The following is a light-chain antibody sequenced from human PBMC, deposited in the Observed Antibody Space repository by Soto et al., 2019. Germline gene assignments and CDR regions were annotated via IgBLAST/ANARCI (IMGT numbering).Light chain of an antibody. CDR1: SSDVGGYNY. V-gene: IGLV2-14*01. J-gene: IGLJ2*01. CDR3: ISYTSSRTHVV. CDR2: EVT. Sequence: QPVLTQPASVSGSPGQSITISCTGTSSDVGGYNYVSWYQQHPGKAPKLMIYEVTYRPSGVSDRFSGSKSGNTASLTISGLQAEDEADYYCISYTSSRTHVVFGGGTKLTVL.